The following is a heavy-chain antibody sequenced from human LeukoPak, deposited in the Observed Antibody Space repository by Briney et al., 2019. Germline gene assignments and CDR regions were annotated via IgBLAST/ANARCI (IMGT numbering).Heavy chain of an antibody. Sequence: GGSLRLSCAASGFTFSSYSMNWVRQAPGKGLEWVSSISSSSSYIYYADSVKGRFTISRDNAKNSLYLQMNSLRAEDTAVYYCARDQGCGGDCYYYYYYGMDVWGQGTTVTVSS. J-gene: IGHJ6*02. CDR1: GFTFSSYS. D-gene: IGHD2-21*02. CDR2: ISSSSSYI. V-gene: IGHV3-21*01. CDR3: ARDQGCGGDCYYYYYYGMDV.